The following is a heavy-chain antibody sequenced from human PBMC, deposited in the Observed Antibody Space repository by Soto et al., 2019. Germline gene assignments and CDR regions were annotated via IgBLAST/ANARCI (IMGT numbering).Heavy chain of an antibody. CDR1: GFPFSNYY. CDR2: IGTSANTI. J-gene: IGHJ4*02. D-gene: IGHD5-18*01. V-gene: IGHV3-11*01. Sequence: QVQLVESGGGLVKPGGSLRLSCAASGFPFSNYYMTWIRQAPGKGLEWLSYIGTSANTIYYADSVRGRFTISRDNAKNSLYLQMDNLRAEDTAVYYCARDHVDGYSYGSFGYWGQGALVSVSS. CDR3: ARDHVDGYSYGSFGY.